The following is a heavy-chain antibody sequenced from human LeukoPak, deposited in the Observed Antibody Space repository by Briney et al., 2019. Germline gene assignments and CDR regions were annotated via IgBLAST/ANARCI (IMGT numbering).Heavy chain of an antibody. CDR1: GFTFSSDA. CDR3: ARAYTIFGVVMRFNWFDP. D-gene: IGHD3-3*01. Sequence: GGSLRLSCAASGFTFSSDAMSWVRQAPGKGLEWVSSISWNSGSIGYADSVKGRLTISRDNAKNSLYLQMNSLRAEDTAVYYCARAYTIFGVVMRFNWFDPWGQGTLVTVSS. CDR2: ISWNSGSI. V-gene: IGHV3-48*04. J-gene: IGHJ5*02.